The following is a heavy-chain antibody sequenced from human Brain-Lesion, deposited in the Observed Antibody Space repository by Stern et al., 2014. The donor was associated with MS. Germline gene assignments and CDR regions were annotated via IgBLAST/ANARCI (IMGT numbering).Heavy chain of an antibody. CDR1: GYSFTSNW. CDR3: ARRGDSSSSGFDY. Sequence: VQLVESGAEVQKPGESLKISCKGAGYSFTSNWIGWVRQMPGKGLEGLGSIWPGDSDTRYSPSFQGQVTISADKSISTAYLQWSSLQASDTAMYYCARRGDSSSSGFDYWGQGTLVIVSS. V-gene: IGHV5-51*01. CDR2: IWPGDSDT. J-gene: IGHJ4*02. D-gene: IGHD6-6*01.